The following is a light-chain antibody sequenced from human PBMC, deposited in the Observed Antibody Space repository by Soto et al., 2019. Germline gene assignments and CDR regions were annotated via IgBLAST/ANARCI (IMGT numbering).Light chain of an antibody. Sequence: QSVLTQPPSVSGAPGQRVTISCTGGSSKIGAGYAVNWYQQLPGTAPKLLVYASSDRPSRVPYRFSGSKSGTSASLAITWLQAEDEADYYCQSYDSSLSGFYVFGTGTKVTVL. CDR3: QSYDSSLSGFYV. V-gene: IGLV1-40*01. CDR1: SSKIGAGYA. J-gene: IGLJ1*01. CDR2: ASS.